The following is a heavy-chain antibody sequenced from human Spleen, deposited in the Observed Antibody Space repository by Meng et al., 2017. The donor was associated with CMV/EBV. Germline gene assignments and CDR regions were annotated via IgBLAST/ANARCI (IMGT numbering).Heavy chain of an antibody. Sequence: ISRDNAKNSLYLQMNSLRVEDTAIYYCARDSPKTGDRRDYWGQGTLVTVSS. D-gene: IGHD7-27*01. J-gene: IGHJ4*02. CDR3: ARDSPKTGDRRDY. V-gene: IGHV3-48*03.